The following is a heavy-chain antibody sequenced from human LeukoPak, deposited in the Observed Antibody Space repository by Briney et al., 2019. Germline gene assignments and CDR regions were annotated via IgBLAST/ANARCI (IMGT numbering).Heavy chain of an antibody. J-gene: IGHJ4*02. CDR3: ASSPGTTGTTGAY. D-gene: IGHD1-1*01. V-gene: IGHV3-21*01. CDR2: ISSSSSYI. Sequence: GGSLRLSCAASGFTFSSYSMNWVRQAPGKGLKWVSSISSSSSYIYYADSVKGRFTISRDNAKNSLYLQMNSLRAEDTAVYYCASSPGTTGTTGAYWGQGTLVTVSS. CDR1: GFTFSSYS.